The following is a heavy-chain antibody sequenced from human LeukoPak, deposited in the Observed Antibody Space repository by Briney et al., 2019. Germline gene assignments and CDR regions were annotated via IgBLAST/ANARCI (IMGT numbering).Heavy chain of an antibody. CDR1: GGSVSSSSNK. D-gene: IGHD2-15*01. V-gene: IGHV4-61*01. CDR2: ISYSGSA. J-gene: IGHJ5*02. CDR3: ATEAECSGGSCYSYGWFDP. Sequence: KPSETLSLTCTVSGGSVSSSSNKWSWIRQPPGKGLEWIGDISYSGSASYNPSLRSRVTISVDTSTNQFSLTLGSVTAVDTAVYYCATEAECSGGSCYSYGWFDPWGQGTQVIVSS.